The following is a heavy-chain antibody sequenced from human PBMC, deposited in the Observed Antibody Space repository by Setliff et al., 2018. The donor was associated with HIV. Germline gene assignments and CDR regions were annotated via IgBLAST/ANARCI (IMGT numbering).Heavy chain of an antibody. CDR3: ARSVNSLYGDYATYFDP. CDR2: MNPNSGNT. CDR1: GYTFTSYD. D-gene: IGHD4-17*01. V-gene: IGHV1-8*02. J-gene: IGHJ5*02. Sequence: ASVKVSCKASGYTFTSYDINWVRQATGQGLEWMGWMNPNSGNTGYAQKFQGRVTMTRNTSISTAYMGLSSLRSEDTAVYYCARSVNSLYGDYATYFDPWGQGTQVTVSS.